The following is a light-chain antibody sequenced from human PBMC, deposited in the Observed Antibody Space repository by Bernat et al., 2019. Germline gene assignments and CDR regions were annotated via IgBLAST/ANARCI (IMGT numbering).Light chain of an antibody. CDR2: DVN. CDR3: CSYAGSYSFV. Sequence: QSALTQPASVSGSPGQSVSISCTGTSSDVGAYNYVSWYQQHPGKAPKLMIYDVNLRPSGVPDRFSGSKSGNTASLTISGLQAEDEADYFCCSYAGSYSFVFGTGTEVTVL. CDR1: SSDVGAYNY. J-gene: IGLJ1*01. V-gene: IGLV2-11*01.